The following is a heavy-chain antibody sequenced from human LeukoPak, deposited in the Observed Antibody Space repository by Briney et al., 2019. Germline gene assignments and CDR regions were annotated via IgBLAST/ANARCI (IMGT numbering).Heavy chain of an antibody. V-gene: IGHV5-51*01. CDR1: GYSFTTYW. Sequence: GESLKISCKGSGYSFTTYWIGWVRQMPGKGLEWMGIIYPGDSDTRYSPSFQGQVTISADKSIYTAYLQWSSLKASDTAMYYCARHPFLRGYGSPGDFYYCHYMDVWGKGTTVTVSS. CDR2: IYPGDSDT. J-gene: IGHJ6*03. CDR3: ARHPFLRGYGSPGDFYYCHYMDV. D-gene: IGHD3-10*01.